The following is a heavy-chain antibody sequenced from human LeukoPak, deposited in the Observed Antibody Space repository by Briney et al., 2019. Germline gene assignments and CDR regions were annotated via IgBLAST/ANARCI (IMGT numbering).Heavy chain of an antibody. J-gene: IGHJ2*01. D-gene: IGHD2-21*02. CDR2: INPNSGGT. V-gene: IGHV1-2*02. CDR3: ARGLRCGGDCYYWYFDL. Sequence: ASVKVSCKASGYTFTGYYMHWVRQAPGQGLEWMGWINPNSGGTNYAQKFQGRVTMTRDTSISTAYMELSRLRSGDTAVYYCARGLRCGGDCYYWYFDLWGRGTLVTVSS. CDR1: GYTFTGYY.